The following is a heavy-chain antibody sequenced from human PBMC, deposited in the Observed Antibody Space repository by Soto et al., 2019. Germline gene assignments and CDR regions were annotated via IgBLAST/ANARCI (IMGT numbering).Heavy chain of an antibody. J-gene: IGHJ6*02. CDR3: AKNGDFWSWGMDV. CDR2: IYHSGST. V-gene: IGHV4-30-2*01. CDR1: GGSISSGGYS. D-gene: IGHD3-3*01. Sequence: SETLSLTCAVSGGSISSGGYSWSWIRQPPGKGLAWIGYIYHSGSTYYNPSLKSRVTISVDRSKNQFSLKLSSVTAADTAVYYCAKNGDFWSWGMDVWGQGTTVTVSS.